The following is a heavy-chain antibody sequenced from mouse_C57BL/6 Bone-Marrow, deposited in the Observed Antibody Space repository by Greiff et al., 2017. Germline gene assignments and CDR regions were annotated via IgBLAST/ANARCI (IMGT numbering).Heavy chain of an antibody. Sequence: VQLQQSGAELVRPGASVKLSCTASGFNIKDDYMHWVKQRPEQGLEWIGWIDPENGDTEYASKFQGKATITADTSSNTAYLQLSSLTSEDTAVYYCTGDYDYDGLFAYWGQGTLVTVSA. J-gene: IGHJ3*01. CDR1: GFNIKDDY. CDR2: IDPENGDT. CDR3: TGDYDYDGLFAY. V-gene: IGHV14-4*01. D-gene: IGHD2-4*01.